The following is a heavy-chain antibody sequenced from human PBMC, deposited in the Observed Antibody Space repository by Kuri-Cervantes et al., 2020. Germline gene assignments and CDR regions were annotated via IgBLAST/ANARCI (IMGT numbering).Heavy chain of an antibody. CDR2: INHSGST. J-gene: IGHJ5*02. CDR1: GGSFSGYY. CDR3: ARVYIVMLPIQGWFDP. V-gene: IGHV4-34*01. D-gene: IGHD2-21*01. Sequence: SETLSLTCAVYGGSFSGYYWSWIRQPPGKGLEWIGEINHSGSTNYNPSLQSRVTISIDKSKNQFSLKLRSVTAADTAMYYCARVYIVMLPIQGWFDPWGQGILVTVSS.